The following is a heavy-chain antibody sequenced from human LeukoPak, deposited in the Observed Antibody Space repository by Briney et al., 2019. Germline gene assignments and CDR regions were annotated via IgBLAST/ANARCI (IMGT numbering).Heavy chain of an antibody. J-gene: IGHJ4*02. CDR2: IIPILGIA. Sequence: SVKVSCKASGGTFSSYAISWVRQAPGQGLEWMGRIIPILGIANYAQKFQGRVTITAGKSTSTAYMELSSLRSEDTAVYYCARDWSYGSGRGPTDYWGQGTLVTVSS. V-gene: IGHV1-69*04. D-gene: IGHD3-10*01. CDR1: GGTFSSYA. CDR3: ARDWSYGSGRGPTDY.